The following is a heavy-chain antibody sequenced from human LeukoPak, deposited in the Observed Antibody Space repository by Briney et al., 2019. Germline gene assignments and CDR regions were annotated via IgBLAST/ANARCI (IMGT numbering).Heavy chain of an antibody. D-gene: IGHD6-19*01. V-gene: IGHV3-23*01. Sequence: SGGSLRLSYAASGFTFSSYAMSWVRQAPGKGLEWVSAISGSGGSTYYADSVKGRFTISRDNSKNTLYLQMNSLRAEDTAVYYCAKDGQWLVPVWFDPWGQGTLVTVS. CDR2: ISGSGGST. CDR1: GFTFSSYA. CDR3: AKDGQWLVPVWFDP. J-gene: IGHJ5*02.